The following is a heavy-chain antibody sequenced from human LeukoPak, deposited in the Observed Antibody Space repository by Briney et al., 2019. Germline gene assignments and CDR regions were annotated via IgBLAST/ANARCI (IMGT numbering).Heavy chain of an antibody. J-gene: IGHJ6*03. CDR2: ISYDGSNK. D-gene: IGHD6-6*01. CDR1: GFTFSSYA. V-gene: IGHV3-30-3*01. Sequence: GGSLRLSCAASGFTFSSYAMHWVRQAPGKGLEWVAVISYDGSNKYYADSVKGRFTISRDNSKNTLYLQMNSLRAEDTAVYYCARDGYSSSSGDYYYYYYMDVWGKGTTVTVSS. CDR3: ARDGYSSSSGDYYYYYYMDV.